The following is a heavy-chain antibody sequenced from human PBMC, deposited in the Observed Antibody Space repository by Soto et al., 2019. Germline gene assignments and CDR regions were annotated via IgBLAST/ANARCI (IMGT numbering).Heavy chain of an antibody. Sequence: QVQLVQSGAEVKKPGSSVKVSCQASGGTSSTYSFSWVRQAPGQGLEWMGGIIPIFGTTNYAQQLQGRVTITADESTNTAYLELSSLRSEDTAVYYCARAPPYCPGGRCYSGHHYYYYVMDVWGQGTTVTVSS. CDR2: IIPIFGTT. CDR3: ARAPPYCPGGRCYSGHHYYYYVMDV. D-gene: IGHD2-15*01. J-gene: IGHJ6*02. V-gene: IGHV1-69*01. CDR1: GGTSSTYS.